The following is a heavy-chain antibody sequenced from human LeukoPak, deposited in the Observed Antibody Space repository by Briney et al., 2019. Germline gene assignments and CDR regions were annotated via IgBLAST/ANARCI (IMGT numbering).Heavy chain of an antibody. Sequence: GESLKISCKGSGYSFTTYWIGWVRQMPGRTLEWIGIIYPGGSEVRYSPSLQGQVTISADKSIRTAYLQWSSLKASDNAIYYCARYPPGYYGMDVWGQGTTVTVSS. CDR3: ARYPPGYYGMDV. V-gene: IGHV5-51*01. CDR2: IYPGGSEV. J-gene: IGHJ6*02. CDR1: GYSFTTYW.